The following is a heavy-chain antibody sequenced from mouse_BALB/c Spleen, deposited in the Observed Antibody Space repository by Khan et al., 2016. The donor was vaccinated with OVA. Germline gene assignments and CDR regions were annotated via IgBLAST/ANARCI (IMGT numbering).Heavy chain of an antibody. CDR2: INTHSGVP. CDR1: GYTFTTAG. CDR3: SGGGAGYYRNVGGAMEY. Sequence: QIQLVQSGPELKKPGETVRISCKASGYTFTTAGIQWVQKMPGKGLKWIGWINTHSGVPKYTEDFKGRFAFTLEISVNTAYLQITNLKNEDTATYFCSGGGAGYYRNVGGAMEYWGQGTSVTVSS. D-gene: IGHD2-5*01. V-gene: IGHV9-4*02. J-gene: IGHJ4*01.